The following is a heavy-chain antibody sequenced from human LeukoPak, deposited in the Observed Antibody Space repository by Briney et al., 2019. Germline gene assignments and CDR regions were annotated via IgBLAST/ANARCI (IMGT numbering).Heavy chain of an antibody. V-gene: IGHV1-18*01. Sequence: GASVKVSCKTSGYGFINYGINWVRQAPGQGLEWMGWINAYRASTNYAQKFQGRVTMTTDTSTSTAYVELKGLRYDDRAVYYCPRALSSGCTDYWGQRTLATLSP. CDR3: PRALSSGCTDY. J-gene: IGHJ4*02. CDR1: GYGFINYG. CDR2: INAYRAST. D-gene: IGHD6-19*01.